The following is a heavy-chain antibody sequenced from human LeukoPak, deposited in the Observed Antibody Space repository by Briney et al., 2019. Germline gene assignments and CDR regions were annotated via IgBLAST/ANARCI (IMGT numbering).Heavy chain of an antibody. D-gene: IGHD3-22*01. CDR1: GGTFSSYA. V-gene: IGHV1-69*04. J-gene: IGHJ4*02. CDR2: IIPILGIA. CDR3: ARDFGYYYDSSGLTN. Sequence: SVKVSCKASGGTFSSYAISWVRQAPGQGLEWMGRIIPILGIANYAQKFQGRVTITADKSTSTAYMELSSLRSEDTAVYYCARDFGYYYDSSGLTNWGQGTLVTVSS.